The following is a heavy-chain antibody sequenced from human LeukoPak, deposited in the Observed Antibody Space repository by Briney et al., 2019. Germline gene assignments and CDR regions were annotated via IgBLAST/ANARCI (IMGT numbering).Heavy chain of an antibody. CDR2: ISPNSGAT. CDR3: ARLGGGSSWSNFDF. V-gene: IGHV1-2*02. J-gene: IGHJ4*02. D-gene: IGHD6-13*01. Sequence: GASVKVSCKASGYTFTGYYMHWVRHAPGQGLEWMEWISPNSGATNYAQKFQARVTMTGDTSISTAYMELSSLRSDDTAVYYCARLGGGSSWSNFDFWGQGTLVTVSS. CDR1: GYTFTGYY.